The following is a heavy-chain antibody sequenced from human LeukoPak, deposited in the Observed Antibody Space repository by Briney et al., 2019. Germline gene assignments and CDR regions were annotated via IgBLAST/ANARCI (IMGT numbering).Heavy chain of an antibody. CDR1: GFTFSSYA. V-gene: IGHV3-64*01. J-gene: IGHJ5*02. Sequence: PGGSLRLSCAASGFTFSSYAMHWVRQAPGKGLEYVSAISNNGGSTYYANSVKDRFTISRDNFKNTLYLQMNSLRAEDTAVYYCARTPTPHITMVRGVITGWFDPWGQGTLVTVSS. CDR2: ISNNGGST. CDR3: ARTPTPHITMVRGVITGWFDP. D-gene: IGHD3-10*01.